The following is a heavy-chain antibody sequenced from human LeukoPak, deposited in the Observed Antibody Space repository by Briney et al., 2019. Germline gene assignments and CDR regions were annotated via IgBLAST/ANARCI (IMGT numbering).Heavy chain of an antibody. D-gene: IGHD5-12*01. CDR3: AREEWLRHFAY. Sequence: GASVKVSCKASGYTFTTFAMHWVRQAPGQRLEWMGWINVGTGKTKYSQKFQDRLTITRDTTASTAYMDLSSLRYEATAVYYCAREEWLRHFAYCGQGTLVTVSS. CDR1: GYTFTTFA. J-gene: IGHJ4*02. CDR2: INVGTGKT. V-gene: IGHV1-3*01.